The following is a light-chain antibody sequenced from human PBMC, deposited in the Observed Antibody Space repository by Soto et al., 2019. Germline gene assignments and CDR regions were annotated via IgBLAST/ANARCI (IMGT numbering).Light chain of an antibody. CDR1: SSDVGGYNY. CDR2: EVS. Sequence: QSALTQPPSASGSPGQSVTISCTGTSSDVGGYNYVSWYQQHPGKAPKLMISEVSKRPSGVPDRFSGSKSGNTASLTVSGLEAEDDADYYCSSFSGNNTLVFGGGTKLTVL. CDR3: SSFSGNNTLV. J-gene: IGLJ2*01. V-gene: IGLV2-8*01.